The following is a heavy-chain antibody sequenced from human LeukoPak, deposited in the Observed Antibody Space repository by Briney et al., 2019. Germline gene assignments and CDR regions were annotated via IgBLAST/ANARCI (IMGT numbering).Heavy chain of an antibody. CDR2: IYTSGST. D-gene: IGHD5-24*01. Sequence: KTSETLSLTCTVSGGSISSYYWSWIRQPPGKGLEWIGYIYTSGSTNYNPSLKSRVTISVDTSKNQFSLKLSSVTAADTAVYYCARAVEMATTIDYWGQGTLVTVSS. V-gene: IGHV4-4*09. CDR3: ARAVEMATTIDY. J-gene: IGHJ4*02. CDR1: GGSISSYY.